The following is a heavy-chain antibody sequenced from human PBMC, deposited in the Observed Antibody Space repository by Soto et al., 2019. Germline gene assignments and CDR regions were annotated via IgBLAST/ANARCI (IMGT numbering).Heavy chain of an antibody. J-gene: IGHJ5*02. CDR1: GFTVRSFT. CDR3: TRDQSRDSSARGWFDP. CDR2: ISSNSAYI. Sequence: XESLSLSCAASGFTVRSFTMNWVRQAPGKGLEWVSTISSNSAYIYYTDALRGRFTISRDNAKNSLHLQMNSLRAEDTAVYYCTRDQSRDSSARGWFDPWGPGTLVTVSS. D-gene: IGHD6-13*01. V-gene: IGHV3-21*01.